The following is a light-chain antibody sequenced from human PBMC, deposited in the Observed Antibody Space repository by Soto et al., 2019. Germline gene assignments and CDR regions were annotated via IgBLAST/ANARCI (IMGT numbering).Light chain of an antibody. V-gene: IGKV3-11*01. CDR1: QFLSSY. CDR3: HQRNK. CDR2: DTS. J-gene: IGKJ5*01. Sequence: EVVLTQSPATLSLAPGERATLSCRASQFLSSYLAWYQQKPGQPPRLLIYDTSNRATGIPARFSGSRSGTDFTLTISSLEPEDFGVYFCHQRNKFGQGTRLQNK.